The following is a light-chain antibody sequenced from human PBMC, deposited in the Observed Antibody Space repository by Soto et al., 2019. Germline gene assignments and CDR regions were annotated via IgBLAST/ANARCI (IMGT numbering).Light chain of an antibody. Sequence: SYELTQPPSVSVAPGQTARITCGGNNIRSQSVHWYQQKPGQAPVVVMYYNSDRPSGIPERISGAHSGDAATLTISGVEAGDEADYYCQVWDSSSDNAIFGGGTQLTVL. V-gene: IGLV3-21*04. CDR2: YNS. J-gene: IGLJ2*01. CDR3: QVWDSSSDNAI. CDR1: NIRSQS.